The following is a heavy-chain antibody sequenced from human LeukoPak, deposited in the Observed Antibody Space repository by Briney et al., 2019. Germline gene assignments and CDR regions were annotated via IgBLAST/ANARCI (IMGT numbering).Heavy chain of an antibody. V-gene: IGHV3-21*01. CDR2: ISSSSGYI. CDR1: GFSFGDYS. CDR3: ASLDYYYDSSGYYLDF. Sequence: GGSLRLSCAASGFSFGDYSMSWVRQAPGTGVERGSSISSSSGYIYYADSVKGRFTISRDNAKNSLYLQMNSLRAEDTALYYCASLDYYYDSSGYYLDFWGQGTLVTVSS. J-gene: IGHJ4*02. D-gene: IGHD3-22*01.